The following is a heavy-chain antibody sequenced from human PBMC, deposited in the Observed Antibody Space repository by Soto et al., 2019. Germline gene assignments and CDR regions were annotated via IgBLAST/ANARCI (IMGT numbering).Heavy chain of an antibody. CDR1: GGSFSGYY. V-gene: IGHV4-34*01. Sequence: SSETLSLTCAVYGGSFSGYYWGWIRQPPGKGLEWIGEINHSGSTNYNPSLKSRVTISVDTSKNQFSLKLSSVTAADTAVYYCARGRYSSSWYCLLDYWGQGTLVTVSS. CDR2: INHSGST. J-gene: IGHJ4*02. CDR3: ARGRYSSSWYCLLDY. D-gene: IGHD6-13*01.